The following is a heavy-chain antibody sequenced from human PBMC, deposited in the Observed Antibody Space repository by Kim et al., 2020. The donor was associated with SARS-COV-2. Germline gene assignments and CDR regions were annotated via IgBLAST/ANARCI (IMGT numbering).Heavy chain of an antibody. D-gene: IGHD6-19*01. J-gene: IGHJ6*02. Sequence: GGSLRLSCAASGFTVSSNYMSWVRQAPGKGLEWVSVIYSGGSTYYADSVKGRFTISRDNSKNTLYLQMNSLRAEDTAVYYCASLQWLVDYGMDVWGQGTTVTVSS. V-gene: IGHV3-53*01. CDR2: IYSGGST. CDR3: ASLQWLVDYGMDV. CDR1: GFTVSSNY.